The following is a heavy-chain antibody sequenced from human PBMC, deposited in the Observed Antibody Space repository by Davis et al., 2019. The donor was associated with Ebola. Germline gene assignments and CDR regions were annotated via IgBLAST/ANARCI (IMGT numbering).Heavy chain of an antibody. J-gene: IGHJ4*02. CDR3: ASGAYGDYD. Sequence: PGGSLRLSCAASGFTFSSYWMHWVRQAPGQGLVWVSRINTDGSSTTYADSVKARFSISRDNAKNTLYLQMSSVRAEDTAVYYCASGAYGDYDWGQGTLVTVSS. D-gene: IGHD4-17*01. CDR1: GFTFSSYW. CDR2: INTDGSST. V-gene: IGHV3-74*01.